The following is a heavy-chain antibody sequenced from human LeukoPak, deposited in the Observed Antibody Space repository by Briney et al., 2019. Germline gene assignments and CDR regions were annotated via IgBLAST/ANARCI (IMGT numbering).Heavy chain of an antibody. D-gene: IGHD5-18*01. CDR2: INPNSGGT. CDR1: GYTFTGYY. J-gene: IGHJ4*02. Sequence: GASVKVSCKASGYTFTGYYMHWVRPAPGQGLEGMGWINPNSGGTNYAQKFQGRATMTRDTSISTAYVELSSLTSDDTAVYFCATGSSYGDYWRQGTLVTVSS. CDR3: ATGSSYGDY. V-gene: IGHV1-2*02.